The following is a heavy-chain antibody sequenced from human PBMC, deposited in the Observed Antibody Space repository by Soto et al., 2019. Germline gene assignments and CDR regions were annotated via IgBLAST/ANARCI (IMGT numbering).Heavy chain of an antibody. J-gene: IGHJ6*02. CDR2: SKNSAST. Sequence: PPETLSLTCTVSGGSTSSGDYYWSWIRQNPGKGLEWSGDSKNSASTYYNTALKSRVTISVDASKNQFSLKLSSVAAADTAVYYCARGGCIIYCCYMRAPYYYYGMDVWGQGTTVTVSS. V-gene: IGHV4-30-4*01. D-gene: IGHD2-2*02. CDR3: ARGGCIIYCCYMRAPYYYYGMDV. CDR1: GGSTSSGDYY.